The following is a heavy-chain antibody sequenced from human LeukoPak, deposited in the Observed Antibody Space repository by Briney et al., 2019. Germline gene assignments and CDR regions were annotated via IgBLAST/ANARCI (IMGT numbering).Heavy chain of an antibody. D-gene: IGHD3-10*01. CDR3: ASFARDLSGSYSPYNWFDP. CDR2: IIPIFGTA. CDR1: GGTFSSYA. J-gene: IGHJ5*02. V-gene: IGHV1-69*06. Sequence: SVTLSCTASGGTFSSYACSWVRQAPGQGLEWMGRIIPIFGTANYAQKVHGRVTITADKSTSTAYMELSSLRSEDTAVYYCASFARDLSGSYSPYNWFDPWGQGTLVTVSS.